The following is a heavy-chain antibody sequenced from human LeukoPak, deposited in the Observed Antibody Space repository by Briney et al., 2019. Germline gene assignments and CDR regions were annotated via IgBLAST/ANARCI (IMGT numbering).Heavy chain of an antibody. CDR2: ITGSGGGT. Sequence: GGSLRLSCAASGFTFSSYAMTWVRQAPGKGLEWVSTITGSGGGTYYADSVKGRFTISRDNSKSTLYLQMNSLRAEDTAVYYCATGRGDGTFDYWGQGTLVTVSS. J-gene: IGHJ4*02. CDR1: GFTFSSYA. V-gene: IGHV3-23*01. D-gene: IGHD4-17*01. CDR3: ATGRGDGTFDY.